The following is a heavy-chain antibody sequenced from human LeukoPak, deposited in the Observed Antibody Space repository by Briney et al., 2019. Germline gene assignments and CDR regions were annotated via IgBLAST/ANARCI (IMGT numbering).Heavy chain of an antibody. Sequence: PSETLSLTCTVSGGSISSYYWSWIRQPPGKGLEWIGYIYYSGSTNYNPSLKSRVTISVDTSKNQFSLKLSSVTAADTAVYYCARAVLSGYSYLKPWGQGTLVTVSS. CDR2: IYYSGST. CDR3: ARAVLSGYSYLKP. CDR1: GGSISSYY. J-gene: IGHJ5*02. D-gene: IGHD5-18*01. V-gene: IGHV4-59*01.